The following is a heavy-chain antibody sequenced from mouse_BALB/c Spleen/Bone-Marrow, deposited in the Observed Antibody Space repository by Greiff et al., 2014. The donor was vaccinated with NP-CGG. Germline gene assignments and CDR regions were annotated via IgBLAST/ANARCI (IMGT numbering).Heavy chain of an antibody. V-gene: IGHV2-6-5*01. D-gene: IGHD1-1*01. CDR3: AKHDTTVVLDY. CDR2: IWGGGIT. Sequence: VKLVESGPGLLAPSQSLSITCTVSGFSLTDYGVSWIRQPPGKGLEWLGVIWGGGITYYNSTLKSRLSISKDNSKDQVFLKMNSLQTDDTAMFYCAKHDTTVVLDYWGQGTTLTVSS. CDR1: GFSLTDYG. J-gene: IGHJ2*01.